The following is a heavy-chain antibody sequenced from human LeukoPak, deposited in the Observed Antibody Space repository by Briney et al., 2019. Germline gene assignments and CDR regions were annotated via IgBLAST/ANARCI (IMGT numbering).Heavy chain of an antibody. CDR1: GGSISSYY. J-gene: IGHJ4*02. Sequence: SETLSLTCTVSGGSISSYYWSWIRQPPGKGLEWIGYIYYSGSTMYNPSLKSRVTISVDTSKNQFSLKLSSVTAADTAVYYCARGLMMAVAGRGEFHYWGQGTLVTVSS. CDR2: IYYSGST. CDR3: ARGLMMAVAGRGEFHY. D-gene: IGHD6-13*01. V-gene: IGHV4-59*01.